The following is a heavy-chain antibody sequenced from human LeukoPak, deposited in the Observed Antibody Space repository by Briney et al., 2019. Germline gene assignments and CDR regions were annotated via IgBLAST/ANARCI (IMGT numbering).Heavy chain of an antibody. Sequence: GASVTVSCTASGGTFSSYAISWVRQAPGQGLEWMGGIVPIFGTANYAQKFQGRVTITADESTSTAYMELSSLRSEDTAVYYCASAGSGDFWSGHKNWFDPWGQGTLVTVSS. V-gene: IGHV1-69*13. CDR3: ASAGSGDFWSGHKNWFDP. J-gene: IGHJ5*02. CDR2: IVPIFGTA. CDR1: GGTFSSYA. D-gene: IGHD3-3*01.